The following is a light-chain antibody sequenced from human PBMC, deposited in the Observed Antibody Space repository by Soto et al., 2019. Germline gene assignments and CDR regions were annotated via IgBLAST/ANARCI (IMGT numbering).Light chain of an antibody. CDR1: QGISTY. J-gene: IGKJ1*01. V-gene: IGKV1-27*01. CDR2: AAS. CDR3: QRQNRGPPLWT. Sequence: DIQMTQSPSSLSASVGDRVTITCRASQGISTYLAWYQQKPGKAPKLLIYAASTLQSGVPSRFSGSGSGTDYTLTISSLQPEDVATEYCQRQNRGPPLWTFGQGTKVEIK.